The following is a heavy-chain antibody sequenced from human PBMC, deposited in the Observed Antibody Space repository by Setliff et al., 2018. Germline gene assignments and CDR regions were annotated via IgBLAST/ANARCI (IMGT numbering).Heavy chain of an antibody. Sequence: PGGSLRLSCAASGFTFSSYWMSWVRQAPGKGLEWVANIKQDGSEKYYVDSVKGRFTISRDNAKNSLYLQMNSLRAEDTAVYYCARDRPGAIFGVVTPFDYWGQGTLVTVSS. D-gene: IGHD3-3*01. CDR1: GFTFSSYW. CDR3: ARDRPGAIFGVVTPFDY. J-gene: IGHJ4*02. CDR2: IKQDGSEK. V-gene: IGHV3-7*01.